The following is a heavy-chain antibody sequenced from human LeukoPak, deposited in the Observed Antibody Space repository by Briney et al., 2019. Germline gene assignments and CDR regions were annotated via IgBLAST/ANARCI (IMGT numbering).Heavy chain of an antibody. D-gene: IGHD6-13*01. CDR3: ARHSSTWYSAFDI. Sequence: GGSLRLSCAASGFTFSSFWMHWVRPAPGKGLVWVSRINSDGSSTNYADSVKGRFTISRDNAKNSLYLQMNSLRAEDTAVYCCARHSSTWYSAFDIWGQGTMVTVSS. CDR1: GFTFSSFW. V-gene: IGHV3-74*01. J-gene: IGHJ3*02. CDR2: INSDGSST.